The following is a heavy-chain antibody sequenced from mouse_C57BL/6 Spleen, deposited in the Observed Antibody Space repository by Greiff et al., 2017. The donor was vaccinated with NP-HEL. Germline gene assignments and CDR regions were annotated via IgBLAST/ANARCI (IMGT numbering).Heavy chain of an antibody. Sequence: QVQLQQPGAELVKPGASVKMSCKASGYTFTSYWITWVKQRPGQGLEWIGDIYPGSGSTNYNEKFKSKATLTVDTSSSTAYMQLSSLTSGDSAVYYCARRGLRDWYFDVWGTGTTVTVSS. CDR3: ARRGLRDWYFDV. V-gene: IGHV1-55*01. J-gene: IGHJ1*03. CDR1: GYTFTSYW. CDR2: IYPGSGST. D-gene: IGHD3-1*01.